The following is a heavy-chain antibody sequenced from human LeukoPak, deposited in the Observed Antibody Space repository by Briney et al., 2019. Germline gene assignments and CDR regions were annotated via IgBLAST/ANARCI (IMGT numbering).Heavy chain of an antibody. CDR3: ARGGQWELTRRDFDY. J-gene: IGHJ4*02. Sequence: ASVKVSCKASGYTFTDYYMHWVRQAPGQGLEWMGGIIPIFGTANYAQKFQGRVTITADESTSTAYMELSSLRSEDTAVYYCARGGQWELTRRDFDYWGQGTLVTVSS. V-gene: IGHV1-69*13. D-gene: IGHD1-26*01. CDR2: IIPIFGTA. CDR1: GYTFTDYY.